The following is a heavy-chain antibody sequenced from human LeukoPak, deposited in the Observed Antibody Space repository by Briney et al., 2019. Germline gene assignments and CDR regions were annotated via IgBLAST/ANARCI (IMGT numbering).Heavy chain of an antibody. J-gene: IGHJ4*02. CDR2: ISAYNGNT. D-gene: IGHD1-26*01. CDR3: ARDLVMGVGVSQFDY. V-gene: IGHV1-18*01. CDR1: GYTFTSYG. Sequence: GASVKVSCKASGYTFTSYGISWVRQAPGQGLEWMGWISAYNGNTNYAQKLQGRVTMTTDTSTSTAYMELRSLRSEDTAVYYCARDLVMGVGVSQFDYRGQGTLVTVSS.